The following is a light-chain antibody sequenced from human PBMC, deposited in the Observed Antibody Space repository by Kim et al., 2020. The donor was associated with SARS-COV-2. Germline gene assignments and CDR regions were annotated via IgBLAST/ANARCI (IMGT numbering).Light chain of an antibody. CDR1: SNDFGGHNY. Sequence: GQSITISCTGASNDFGGHNYVSWYQQQPGKAPKLIIYDVTHRPSGISNRFFGSKSGYTASLTISGLQSADEAEYFCSSTSNSLDYVFGTGTKVTVL. V-gene: IGLV2-14*03. J-gene: IGLJ1*01. CDR2: DVT. CDR3: SSTSNSLDYV.